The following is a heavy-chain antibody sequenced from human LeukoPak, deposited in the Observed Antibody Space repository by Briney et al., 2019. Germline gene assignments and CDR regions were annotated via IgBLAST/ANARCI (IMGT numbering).Heavy chain of an antibody. CDR3: ARDRRSKWELPRGGEAFDI. Sequence: ASVKVSCKASGYTFTSYGISWVRQAPGQGLEWMGWISAYNGNTNYAQKLQGRVTMTTDTSTSTAYMELRSLRSDDTAVYYCARDRRSKWELPRGGEAFDIWGQGTMVTVSS. D-gene: IGHD1-26*01. V-gene: IGHV1-18*01. CDR1: GYTFTSYG. J-gene: IGHJ3*02. CDR2: ISAYNGNT.